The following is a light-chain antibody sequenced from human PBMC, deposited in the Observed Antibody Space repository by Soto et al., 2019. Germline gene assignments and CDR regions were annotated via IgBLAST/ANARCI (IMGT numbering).Light chain of an antibody. J-gene: IGKJ4*01. CDR3: QQYDRWPVT. V-gene: IGKV3-15*01. CDR2: DAS. Sequence: VVMTQSPAILSVSPGERVTFSCRASQSVTTNLAWYQHKPGQSPRLLISDASTGASGIPPRFSGSGSGTEFTLTIDRLQSADFAVYYCQQYDRWPVTFGGGTKVDNK. CDR1: QSVTTN.